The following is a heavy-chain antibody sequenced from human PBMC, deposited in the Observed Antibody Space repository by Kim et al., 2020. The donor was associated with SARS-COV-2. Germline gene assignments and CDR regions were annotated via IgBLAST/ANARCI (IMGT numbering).Heavy chain of an antibody. CDR1: GGSISSGGYY. Sequence: SETLSLTCTVSGGSISSGGYYWSWIRQHPGKGLEWIGYIYYSGSTYYNPSLKSRVTISVDTSKNQFSLKLSSVTAADTAVYYCARSYSGYHDALDIWGQGTTVTVSS. CDR3: ARSYSGYHDALDI. J-gene: IGHJ3*02. CDR2: IYYSGST. V-gene: IGHV4-31*03. D-gene: IGHD3-22*01.